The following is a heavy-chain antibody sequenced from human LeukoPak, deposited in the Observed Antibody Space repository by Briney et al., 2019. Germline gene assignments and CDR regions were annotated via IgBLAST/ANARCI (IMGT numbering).Heavy chain of an antibody. CDR3: ATDSGIAARHVGGAFDI. Sequence: GASVKVSCKASGGTFSSYAISWVRQAPGQGLEWMGGIIPIFGTANYAQKFQGRVTITADESTSTAYMELSSLRPEDTAVYYCATDSGIAARHVGGAFDIWGQGTMVTVSS. CDR1: GGTFSSYA. CDR2: IIPIFGTA. V-gene: IGHV1-69*13. D-gene: IGHD6-6*01. J-gene: IGHJ3*02.